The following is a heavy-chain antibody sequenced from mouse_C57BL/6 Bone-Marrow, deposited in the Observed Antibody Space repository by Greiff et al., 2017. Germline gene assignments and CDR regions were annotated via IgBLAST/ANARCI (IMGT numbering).Heavy chain of an antibody. D-gene: IGHD3-1*01. CDR1: GYAFSSYW. Sequence: QVQLQQSGAELVKPGASVKISCKASGYAFSSYWMNWVKQRPGKGLEWIGQIYPGDGDTNYNGKFKGKATLTADKSSSTAYMQLSSLTSEDSAVYFCARRRDVGYFDYWGQGTTLTVSS. CDR2: IYPGDGDT. J-gene: IGHJ2*01. V-gene: IGHV1-80*01. CDR3: ARRRDVGYFDY.